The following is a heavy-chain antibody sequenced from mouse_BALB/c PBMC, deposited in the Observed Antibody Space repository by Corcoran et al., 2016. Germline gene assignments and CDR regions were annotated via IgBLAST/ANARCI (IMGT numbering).Heavy chain of an antibody. D-gene: IGHD1-1*01. CDR3: MSYGSSYWYFDV. V-gene: IGHV11-2*02. CDR1: GFTFSGFW. Sequence: EVQLLETGGGLVQPGGSRGLTCDGSGFTFSGFWMSWVRQTPGKTLEWIGDINCDGSAINYAPSIKDRFTIFRDNDKSTLYLQMSNVRSEDTATYFCMSYGSSYWYFDVWGAGTTVTVSS. J-gene: IGHJ1*01. CDR2: INCDGSAI.